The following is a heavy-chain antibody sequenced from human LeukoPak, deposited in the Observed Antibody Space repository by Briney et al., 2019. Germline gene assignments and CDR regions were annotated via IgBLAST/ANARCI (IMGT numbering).Heavy chain of an antibody. D-gene: IGHD3-22*01. CDR3: ARVPISDSSGYYSAAFDI. Sequence: SETLSLTCTVSGGSISSYHWTWMRQAPGKGLEWIGYMYNTGSTNYNPSLKSRVTISAETSKNQFSLKLTSVTAADTAVYYCARVPISDSSGYYSAAFDIWGQGTMVTVSS. J-gene: IGHJ3*02. CDR1: GGSISSYH. CDR2: MYNTGST. V-gene: IGHV4-59*01.